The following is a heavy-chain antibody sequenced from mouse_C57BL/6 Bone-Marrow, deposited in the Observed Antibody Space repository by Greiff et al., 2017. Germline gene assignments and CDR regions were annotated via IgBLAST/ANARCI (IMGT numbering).Heavy chain of an antibody. V-gene: IGHV14-4*01. J-gene: IGHJ3*01. CDR3: IRFVY. Sequence: EVLLVESGAELVRPGASVKLSCTASGFNIKDDYMHWVKQRPEQGLEWIGWIDPENGDTEYASKFQGKATITADTSSNTAYLQLSSLTSEDTAVYYCIRFVYWGQGTLVTVSA. CDR2: IDPENGDT. CDR1: GFNIKDDY.